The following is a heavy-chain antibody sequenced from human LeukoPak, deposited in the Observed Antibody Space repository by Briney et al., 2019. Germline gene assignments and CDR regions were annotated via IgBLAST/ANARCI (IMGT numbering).Heavy chain of an antibody. Sequence: VSVKVSCKASGYSFTSYAMNWVRQPPGQGLEWVGWINTNTGNPTYAQGFTGRFVFSLDTSVSTAYLQISSLKAEDTAVYYCARGDGGGYGFYWYFDLWGRGTLVTVSS. CDR1: GYSFTSYA. CDR3: ARGDGGGYGFYWYFDL. CDR2: INTNTGNP. J-gene: IGHJ2*01. D-gene: IGHD5-12*01. V-gene: IGHV7-4-1*02.